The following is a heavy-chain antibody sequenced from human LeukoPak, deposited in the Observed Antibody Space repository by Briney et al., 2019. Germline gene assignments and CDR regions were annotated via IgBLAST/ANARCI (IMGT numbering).Heavy chain of an antibody. CDR3: AREKIGQGQYYFDY. V-gene: IGHV4-59*01. Sequence: PSETLSLTCTVSGGSISSYYWSWIRQPPGKGLEWIGYIYYSGSTNYNPSLKGRVTISVDTSKNQFSLKLSSVTAADTAVYYCAREKIGQGQYYFDYWGQGTLVTVSS. J-gene: IGHJ4*02. CDR2: IYYSGST. D-gene: IGHD3-10*01. CDR1: GGSISSYY.